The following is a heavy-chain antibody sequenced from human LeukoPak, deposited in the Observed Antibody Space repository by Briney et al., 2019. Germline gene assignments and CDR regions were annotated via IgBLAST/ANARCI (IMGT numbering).Heavy chain of an antibody. J-gene: IGHJ3*02. Sequence: SETLSLTCAVSGYSISSGYYWGWIRQPPGKGLEWIGSIYHSGSTYYNPSLKSRVTISVDTSKNQLSLKLSSVTAADTAVYYCASLYCGGECDAFDIWGQGTMVTVSP. CDR3: ASLYCGGECDAFDI. CDR1: GYSISSGYY. V-gene: IGHV4-38-2*01. D-gene: IGHD2-21*01. CDR2: IYHSGST.